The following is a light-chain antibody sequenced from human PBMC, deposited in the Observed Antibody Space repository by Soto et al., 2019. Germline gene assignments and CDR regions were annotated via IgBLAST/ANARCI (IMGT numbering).Light chain of an antibody. V-gene: IGLV2-14*03. CDR2: EVT. Sequence: QSALTQPASVSGSPGESIAISCTGTSTDVGGYNYVSWYQQHPGKAPKLMIYEVTNRPSGVSDRFSGSKSGNTASLTISALQAEDEADYYCSSYTSGRIVVFGGGTKVTVL. J-gene: IGLJ2*01. CDR1: STDVGGYNY. CDR3: SSYTSGRIVV.